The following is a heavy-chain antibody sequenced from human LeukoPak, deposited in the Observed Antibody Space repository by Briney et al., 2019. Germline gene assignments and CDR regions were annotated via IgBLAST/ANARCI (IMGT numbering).Heavy chain of an antibody. CDR1: GGTFSSYA. CDR3: ARGENYYYYMDV. V-gene: IGHV1-69*05. J-gene: IGHJ6*03. Sequence: ASVKVSCKASGGTFSSYAISWVRQAPGQGLEWMGRIIPIFGTANYAQKFQGRVTITTDESTSTAHMELSSLRSEDTAVYYCARGENYYYYMDVWGKGTTVTVSS. CDR2: IIPIFGTA.